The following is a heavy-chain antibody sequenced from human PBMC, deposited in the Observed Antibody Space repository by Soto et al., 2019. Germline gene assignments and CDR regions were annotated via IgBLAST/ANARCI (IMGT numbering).Heavy chain of an antibody. Sequence: ASVKVSCKASGYSFTNYDIHWVRQAAGLGLEWMGWINPSDGNRNFAQKFEDRVTMTTATSTNTVFLELRSLKSDDTAIYYCAKNPGYYYDSTGYHFDYWGQGTLVTVSS. CDR1: GYSFTNYD. J-gene: IGHJ4*02. D-gene: IGHD3-22*01. CDR2: INPSDGNR. CDR3: AKNPGYYYDSTGYHFDY. V-gene: IGHV1-18*01.